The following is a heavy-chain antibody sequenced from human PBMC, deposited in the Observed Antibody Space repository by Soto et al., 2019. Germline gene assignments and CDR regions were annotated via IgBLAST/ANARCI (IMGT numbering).Heavy chain of an antibody. D-gene: IGHD3-10*01. J-gene: IGHJ4*02. CDR3: ARRISNDY. Sequence: GGSLRLSCAASGFTFSSYAMSWVRQAPGKGLEWVSLISDGSVITYYADSVKGRFTISRDNSKNTLFLQMNSLRAEDTAVYYCARRISNDYWGQGTLVTVSS. CDR1: GFTFSSYA. V-gene: IGHV3-23*01. CDR2: ISDGSVIT.